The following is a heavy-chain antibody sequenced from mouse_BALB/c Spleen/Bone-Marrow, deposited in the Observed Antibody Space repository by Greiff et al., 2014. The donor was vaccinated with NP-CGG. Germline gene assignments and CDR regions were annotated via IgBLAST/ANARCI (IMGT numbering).Heavy chain of an antibody. D-gene: IGHD1-1*01. CDR2: IEPSDSYT. V-gene: IGHV1-69*02. J-gene: IGHJ2*02. CDR3: ARGRTTVVSDY. CDR1: GYTFTNYW. Sequence: QVQLQQSGAEVVKPGASVKVSCKASGYTFTNYWMQWVKQRPGQGLEWIGEIEPSDSYTSYNQDFKGKATLTVDKSSSTAYMQLSSLTSEDSAVHYCARGRTTVVSDYWGQGTSLTVSS.